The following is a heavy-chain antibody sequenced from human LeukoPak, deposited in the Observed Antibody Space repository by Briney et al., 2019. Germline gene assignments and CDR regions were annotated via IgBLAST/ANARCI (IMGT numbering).Heavy chain of an antibody. CDR3: AKDPSLIVVVPAAMFWFDP. CDR2: ISGSGGST. V-gene: IGHV3-23*01. Sequence: GGSLRLSCAASGFTFSSYAMSWVRQAPGKGLEWVSAISGSGGSTYYADSVKGRFTISRDNSKNTLYLQMNSLRAEDTAVYYCAKDPSLIVVVPAAMFWFDPWGQGTLVTVSS. CDR1: GFTFSSYA. J-gene: IGHJ5*02. D-gene: IGHD2-2*01.